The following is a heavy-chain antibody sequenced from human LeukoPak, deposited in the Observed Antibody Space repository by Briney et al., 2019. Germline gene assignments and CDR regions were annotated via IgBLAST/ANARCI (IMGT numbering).Heavy chain of an antibody. CDR2: ISSSGSTI. V-gene: IGHV3-48*03. Sequence: GGSLRLSCAASGFTFSSYEMNWVRQAPGKGLDWVSYISSSGSTIYYADSVKGRFTISRDNAKNSLYLQMNSLRAEDTAVYYCARGVTMIGNWFDPWGQGTLVTVSS. CDR1: GFTFSSYE. CDR3: ARGVTMIGNWFDP. J-gene: IGHJ5*02. D-gene: IGHD3-22*01.